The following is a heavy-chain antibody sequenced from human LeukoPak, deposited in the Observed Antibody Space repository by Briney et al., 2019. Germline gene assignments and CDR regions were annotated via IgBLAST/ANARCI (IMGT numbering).Heavy chain of an antibody. V-gene: IGHV3-7*01. CDR2: INQDGSEK. J-gene: IGHJ4*02. Sequence: GGFLRLSCAASGFTFSSYWMSWVRQAPGKGLEWVGNINQDGSEKYYVDSVKGRFTISRDNAKNSLYLQMNSLRAEDTAVYYCAITGSLRYFDYWGQGTLVTVSS. CDR3: AITGSLRYFDY. CDR1: GFTFSSYW. D-gene: IGHD7-27*01.